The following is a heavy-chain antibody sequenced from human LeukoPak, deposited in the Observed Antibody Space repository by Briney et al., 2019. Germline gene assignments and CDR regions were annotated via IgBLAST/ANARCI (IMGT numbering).Heavy chain of an antibody. CDR3: ARDLYYDILTGPGYYFDY. Sequence: PGGSLRLSCAASGFTFSSYAMHWVRQAPGKGLEWVAVISYDGSNKYYADSVKGRFTISRDNSKNTLYLQMNSLRAEDTAVYYCARDLYYDILTGPGYYFDYWGQGTLVTASS. J-gene: IGHJ4*02. V-gene: IGHV3-30*04. D-gene: IGHD3-9*01. CDR2: ISYDGSNK. CDR1: GFTFSSYA.